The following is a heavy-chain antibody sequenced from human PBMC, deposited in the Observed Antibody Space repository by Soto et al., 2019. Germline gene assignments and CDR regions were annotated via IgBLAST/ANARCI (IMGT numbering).Heavy chain of an antibody. Sequence: GASLKISCNGSGYSFTIYWISLVLQMPGKGLEWMGRIDPSDSYTNYSPSFQGHVTISADKSISTAYLQWSSLKASDTAMYYCARHLYFAGSYSDYYGMDVWGQGTTVTVSS. J-gene: IGHJ6*02. V-gene: IGHV5-10-1*01. CDR2: IDPSDSYT. CDR1: GYSFTIYW. CDR3: ARHLYFAGSYSDYYGMDV. D-gene: IGHD3-10*01.